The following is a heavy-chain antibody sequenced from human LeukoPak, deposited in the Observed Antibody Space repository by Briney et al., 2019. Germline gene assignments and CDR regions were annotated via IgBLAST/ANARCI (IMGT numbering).Heavy chain of an antibody. CDR3: ARENLGTGYYFDY. CDR1: GGSISYYY. Sequence: PSVTLSLTCTVSGGSISYYYWSWIRQPPGKGLEWIGYIYYSGSTNYNPSLKSRVTISVDTSKNQFSLKLSSVTAADTAVYYCARENLGTGYYFDYWGQGTVVTVSS. D-gene: IGHD7-27*01. V-gene: IGHV4-59*12. J-gene: IGHJ4*02. CDR2: IYYSGST.